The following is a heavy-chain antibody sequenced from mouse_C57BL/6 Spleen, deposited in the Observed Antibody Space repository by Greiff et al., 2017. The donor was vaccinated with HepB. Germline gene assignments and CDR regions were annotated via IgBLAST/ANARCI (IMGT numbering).Heavy chain of an antibody. Sequence: QVQLKESGPGLVAPSQSLSITCTVSGFSLTSYAISWVRQPPGKGLEWLGVIWTGGGTNYDSALKSRLSISKDNSKSQVFLKMNSLQTDDTARYYCAREDSSGYWYYFDYWGQGTTLTVSS. CDR1: GFSLTSYA. CDR3: AREDSSGYWYYFDY. CDR2: IWTGGGT. V-gene: IGHV2-9-1*01. D-gene: IGHD3-2*02. J-gene: IGHJ2*01.